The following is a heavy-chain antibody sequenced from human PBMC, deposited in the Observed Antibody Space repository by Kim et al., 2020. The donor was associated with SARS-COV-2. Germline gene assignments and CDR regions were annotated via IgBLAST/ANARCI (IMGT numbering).Heavy chain of an antibody. D-gene: IGHD2-2*01. J-gene: IGHJ5*02. CDR2: ISGSGGST. CDR3: AKGRSGYCSSTSCSLGKFDP. V-gene: IGHV3-23*01. CDR1: GFTFSSYA. Sequence: GGSLRLSCAASGFTFSSYAMSWVRQAPGKGLDWVSAISGSGGSTYYADSVKGRFTISRDNSKNTLYLQMNSLRAEDTAVYYCAKGRSGYCSSTSCSLGKFDPWGQGTLVTVSS.